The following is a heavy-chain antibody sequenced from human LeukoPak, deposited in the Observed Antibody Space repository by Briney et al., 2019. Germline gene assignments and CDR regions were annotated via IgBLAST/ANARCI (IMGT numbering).Heavy chain of an antibody. V-gene: IGHV3-30*18. CDR2: ISNDGSNK. D-gene: IGHD3-9*01. J-gene: IGHJ4*02. CDR3: AKDLGVRYFDWLIPGSDY. CDR1: GFTFSSYG. Sequence: PGGSLRLSCAASGFTFSSYGMHWVRQAPGKGLEWVAVISNDGSNKYYADSVKGRFTISRDNSKNTLYLQMNSLRAEDTAVYYCAKDLGVRYFDWLIPGSDYWGQGTLVTVSS.